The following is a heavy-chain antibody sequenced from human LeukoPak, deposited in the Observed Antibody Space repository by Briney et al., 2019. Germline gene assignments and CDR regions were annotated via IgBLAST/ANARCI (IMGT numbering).Heavy chain of an antibody. Sequence: ASVKVSCKASGYTFTSYDINWVRQATGQGLEWMGWMNPNSGNTGYAQKFQGRVTTTRNTSISTAYMELSSLRSEDTAVYYCARSSMYYDFWSGYSYYYYYGMDVWGQGTTVTVSS. J-gene: IGHJ6*02. CDR3: ARSSMYYDFWSGYSYYYYYGMDV. D-gene: IGHD3-3*01. CDR2: MNPNSGNT. V-gene: IGHV1-8*01. CDR1: GYTFTSYD.